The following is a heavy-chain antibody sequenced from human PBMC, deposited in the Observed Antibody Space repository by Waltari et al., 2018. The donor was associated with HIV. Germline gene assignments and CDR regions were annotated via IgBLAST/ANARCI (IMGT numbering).Heavy chain of an antibody. CDR2: ISSSGNFI. CDR1: GFIFNDFY. Sequence: QVQLVESGGGLVKPGGSLRLSCAASGFIFNDFYMSWIRRAPGKGVEWLSYISSSGNFIYYADSVRGRFTIARDNAKNSLYLQMDSLRAEDTAVYYCARGGSGWYREAAEIDYWGQGSLVTVSS. J-gene: IGHJ4*02. CDR3: ARGGSGWYREAAEIDY. V-gene: IGHV3-11*01. D-gene: IGHD6-19*01.